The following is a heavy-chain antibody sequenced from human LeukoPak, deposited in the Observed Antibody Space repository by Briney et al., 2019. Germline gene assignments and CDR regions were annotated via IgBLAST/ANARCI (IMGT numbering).Heavy chain of an antibody. V-gene: IGHV1-18*01. CDR3: ARDLSRGSGYFGTY. D-gene: IGHD3-22*01. CDR1: GYTFTTTYG. CDR2: ISGESGDT. J-gene: IGHJ4*02. Sequence: VASVKVSCKTSGYTFTTTYGISWVRQAPGQGLEWMGWISGESGDTNYAQRFQGRVTMTTDTSTSTAYMELRSLTSDDTAVYYCARDLSRGSGYFGTYWGQGTLVTVSS.